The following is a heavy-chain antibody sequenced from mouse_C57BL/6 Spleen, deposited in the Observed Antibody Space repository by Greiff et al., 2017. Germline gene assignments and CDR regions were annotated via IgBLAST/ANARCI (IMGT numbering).Heavy chain of an antibody. CDR2: IYPGSGST. V-gene: IGHV1-55*01. CDR3: AGKKDSSGLAWFAY. J-gene: IGHJ3*01. Sequence: VQLQQPGAELVKPGASVKMSCKASGYTFTSYWITWVKQRPGQGLEWIGDIYPGSGSTNYNEKFKSKATLTVDTSSSTAYMQLSSLTSEDSAVYYCAGKKDSSGLAWFAYWGQGTLVTVSA. CDR1: GYTFTSYW. D-gene: IGHD3-2*02.